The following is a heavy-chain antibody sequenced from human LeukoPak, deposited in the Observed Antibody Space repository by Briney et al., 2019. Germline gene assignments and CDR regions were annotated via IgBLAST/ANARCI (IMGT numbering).Heavy chain of an antibody. CDR3: ARDPYSGNYGAYYYYYMDV. CDR2: IYSGGNT. J-gene: IGHJ6*03. CDR1: GLTVSSNC. V-gene: IGHV3-53*01. D-gene: IGHD1-26*01. Sequence: GGSLRLSCAASGLTVSSNCMSWVRQAPGKGLEWVSFIYSGGNTYYADSVKGRFTISRDNAKNSLYLQMDSLRVEDTAVYYCARDPYSGNYGAYYYYYMDVWGKGTTVTISS.